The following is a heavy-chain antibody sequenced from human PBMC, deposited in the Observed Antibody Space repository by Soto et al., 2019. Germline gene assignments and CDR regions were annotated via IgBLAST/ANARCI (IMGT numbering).Heavy chain of an antibody. D-gene: IGHD6-6*01. CDR2: INPNSGGT. CDR1: GYTFTGYY. V-gene: IGHV1-2*02. CDR3: ARPRKLVDWFDP. J-gene: IGHJ5*02. Sequence: ASVKFSCRASGYTFTGYYMHWVRQAPGQGLEWMGWINPNSGGTNYAQKFQGSVTMTRDTSISTAYMELSRLRSDDTAVYYCARPRKLVDWFDPWGQGTLVTVSS.